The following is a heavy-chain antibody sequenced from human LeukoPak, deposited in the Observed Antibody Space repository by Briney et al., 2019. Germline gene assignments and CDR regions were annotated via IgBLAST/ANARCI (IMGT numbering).Heavy chain of an antibody. D-gene: IGHD4-11*01. CDR3: ARLNGDYSNYYGMDV. CDR2: IYPGDSDT. V-gene: IGHV5-51*01. CDR1: GYSFTSYW. J-gene: IGHJ6*02. Sequence: GESLKISCMGCGYSFTSYWIGWVRQMPGKGLEWMGIIYPGDSDTRYSPSFQGQVTISADKSISTAYLQWSSLKASDTAMYYCARLNGDYSNYYGMDVWGQGTTVTVSS.